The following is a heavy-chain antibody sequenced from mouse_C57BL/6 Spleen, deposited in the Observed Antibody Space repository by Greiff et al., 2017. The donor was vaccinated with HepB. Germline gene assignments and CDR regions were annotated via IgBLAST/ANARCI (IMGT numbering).Heavy chain of an antibody. CDR3: AKGGLLRYAMDY. J-gene: IGHJ4*01. V-gene: IGHV2-4*01. D-gene: IGHD2-3*01. Sequence: VQGVESGPGLVQPSQSLSITCTVSGFSLTSYGVHWVRQPPGKGLEWLGVIWSGGSTDYNAAFISRLSISKDNSKSQVFFKMNSLQADDTAIYYCAKGGLLRYAMDYWGQGTSVTVSS. CDR2: IWSGGST. CDR1: GFSLTSYG.